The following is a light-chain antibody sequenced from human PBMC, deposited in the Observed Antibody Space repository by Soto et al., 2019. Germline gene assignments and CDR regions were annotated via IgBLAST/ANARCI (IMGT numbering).Light chain of an antibody. J-gene: IGLJ1*01. V-gene: IGLV1-44*01. Sequence: QSVLTQPPSASGTHGQRGTIPCSGSNSKIGSNTVNWYQQLPGTAPKLLIYSNNQRPSGVPDRFSGSKSGTSAPLAISGLQSEDEADYYCAAWDDSLNAFYVFGTGTKVTVL. CDR3: AAWDDSLNAFYV. CDR2: SNN. CDR1: NSKIGSNT.